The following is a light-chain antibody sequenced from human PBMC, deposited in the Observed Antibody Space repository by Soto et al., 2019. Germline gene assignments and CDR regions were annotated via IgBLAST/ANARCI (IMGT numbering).Light chain of an antibody. J-gene: IGKJ1*01. Sequence: DVVMTQSPLSLPVTLGQPASISCRSSQSLVYSDGNTYLNLFQQRPGQSPRCLIYKVSNRDSGVPDRFSGSGSGTAFTLKISRVEAEDVGVYYCLLVTLLTFGHETNVEIK. CDR1: QSLVYSDGNTY. CDR3: LLVTLLT. V-gene: IGKV2-30*01. CDR2: KVS.